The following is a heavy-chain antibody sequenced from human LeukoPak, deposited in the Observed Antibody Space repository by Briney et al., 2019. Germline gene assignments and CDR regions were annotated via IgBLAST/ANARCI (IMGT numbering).Heavy chain of an antibody. D-gene: IGHD3-3*01. Sequence: SETLSLTCAVYGGSFSGYYWSWIRQPPRKGLEWIGEINHSGSTNYNPSLKSRVTISVDTSKNQFSLKLSSVTAANTAVYYCAREKACYDFWSGYSPDWFDPWGQGTLVTVSS. CDR1: GGSFSGYY. CDR3: AREKACYDFWSGYSPDWFDP. CDR2: INHSGST. V-gene: IGHV4-34*01. J-gene: IGHJ5*02.